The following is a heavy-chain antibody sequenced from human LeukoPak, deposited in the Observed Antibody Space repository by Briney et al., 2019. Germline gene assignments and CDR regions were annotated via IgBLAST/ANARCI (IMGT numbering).Heavy chain of an antibody. V-gene: IGHV4-39*01. D-gene: IGHD1-26*01. Sequence: SETLSLTCTVSGGSISSSSYYWGWIRQPPGKGLEWIGSIYYSGSTYYNPSLKSRVTISVDTSKNQFSLKLSSVTAADTAVYYCARPGVYSGTTIDWGQGTLVTVSS. CDR3: ARPGVYSGTTID. J-gene: IGHJ4*02. CDR1: GGSISSSSYY. CDR2: IYYSGST.